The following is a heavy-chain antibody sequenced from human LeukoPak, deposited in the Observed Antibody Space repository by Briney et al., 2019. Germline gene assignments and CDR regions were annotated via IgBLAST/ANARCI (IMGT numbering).Heavy chain of an antibody. CDR2: INHSGST. D-gene: IGHD2-2*01. J-gene: IGHJ6*04. V-gene: IGHV4-34*01. CDR3: ARHGRRGYCSSTSCRPIYYYYYYGMDV. Sequence: SETLSLTCAVYGGSFSGYYWSWLRQPPGKGLEWIGEINHSGSTNYNPSLTSRVTISVDTSKNQFSLKLSSVTAADTAVYYCARHGRRGYCSSTSCRPIYYYYYYGMDVWGKGTTVTVSS. CDR1: GGSFSGYY.